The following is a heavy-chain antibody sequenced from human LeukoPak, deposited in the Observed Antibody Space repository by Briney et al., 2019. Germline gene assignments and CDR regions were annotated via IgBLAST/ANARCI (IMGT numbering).Heavy chain of an antibody. V-gene: IGHV4-59*08. CDR1: GGSFSGYY. CDR2: IYYSGST. D-gene: IGHD3-22*01. CDR3: ARRGYYYDSSGYYPESYFDY. J-gene: IGHJ4*02. Sequence: SETLSLTCAVYGGSFSGYYWSWIRQPPGKGLEWIGYIYYSGSTNYNPSLKSRVTISVDTSKNQFSLKLSSVTAADTAVYYCARRGYYYDSSGYYPESYFDYWGQGTLVTVSS.